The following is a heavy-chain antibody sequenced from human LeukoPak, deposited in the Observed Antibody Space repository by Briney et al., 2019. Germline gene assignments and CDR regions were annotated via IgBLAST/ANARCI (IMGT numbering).Heavy chain of an antibody. D-gene: IGHD5-18*01. CDR2: ISGYNGNT. J-gene: IGHJ3*02. Sequence: GASVKVSCKTSGYIFAHNGISWVRQAPGQGLEWMGWISGYNGNTNYAQKLRGRVTMTTDTSTSTAYMELRSLRSDDTAVYYCARGVVDTDSDAFDIWGQGTMVTVSS. CDR1: GYIFAHNG. CDR3: ARGVVDTDSDAFDI. V-gene: IGHV1-18*01.